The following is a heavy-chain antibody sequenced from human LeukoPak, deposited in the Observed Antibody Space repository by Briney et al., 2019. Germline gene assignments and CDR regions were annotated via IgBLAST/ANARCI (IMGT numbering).Heavy chain of an antibody. V-gene: IGHV3-30-3*01. J-gene: IGHJ4*02. CDR2: ISYDGNTI. CDR3: ARVQSYDSSGYYFLFGSFDY. Sequence: GGSLRLSCAASEFTFSNYALHWVRQAPGKGLQWVAVISYDGNTIHYADSVKGRFTISRDNSKNTLYLQMNSLRAEDTAVYYCARVQSYDSSGYYFLFGSFDYWGQGTLVTVSS. D-gene: IGHD3-22*01. CDR1: EFTFSNYA.